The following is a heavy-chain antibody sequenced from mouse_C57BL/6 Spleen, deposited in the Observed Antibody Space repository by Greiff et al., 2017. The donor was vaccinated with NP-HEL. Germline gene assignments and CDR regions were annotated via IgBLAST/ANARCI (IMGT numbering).Heavy chain of an antibody. J-gene: IGHJ2*01. V-gene: IGHV1-15*01. CDR1: GYTFTDYE. D-gene: IGHD2-12*01. CDR2: IDPETGGT. Sequence: VQLQQSGAELVRPGASVTLSCKASGYTFTDYEMPWVKQTPVHGLEWIGAIDPETGGTAYNQKFKGKARLTADKSSSTAYMELRSLTSEDSDVCYCNDPFDYWGQGTTLTVSS. CDR3: NDPFDY.